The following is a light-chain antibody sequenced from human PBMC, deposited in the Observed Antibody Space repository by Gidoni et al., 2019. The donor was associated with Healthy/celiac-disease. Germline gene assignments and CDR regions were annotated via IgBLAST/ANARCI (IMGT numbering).Light chain of an antibody. Sequence: SYVLTQPPSVSVAPGPTARITCGGTNIGSKSVHWYQQKPGKAPVLVVYDDSDRPAGIPERFSGSNSGNTATLTISRVEAGDEADYYCQVWDSSSDSVVFGGGTKLTVL. CDR1: NIGSKS. J-gene: IGLJ2*01. V-gene: IGLV3-21*02. CDR2: DDS. CDR3: QVWDSSSDSVV.